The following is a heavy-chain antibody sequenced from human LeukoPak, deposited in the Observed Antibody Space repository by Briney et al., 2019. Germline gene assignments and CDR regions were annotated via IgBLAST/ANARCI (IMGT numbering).Heavy chain of an antibody. Sequence: GGSLRLSCVASGFTLSSYWMNWVRQAPGKGLEWVANIKQDGSEEYYVDAVKGRFTISRDNAKNSLYLQMNSLRAEDTALYYCARPYYFSSGSLPYWGQGTLVTVSS. CDR3: ARPYYFSSGSLPY. CDR1: GFTLSSYW. CDR2: IKQDGSEE. J-gene: IGHJ4*02. V-gene: IGHV3-7*01. D-gene: IGHD3-10*01.